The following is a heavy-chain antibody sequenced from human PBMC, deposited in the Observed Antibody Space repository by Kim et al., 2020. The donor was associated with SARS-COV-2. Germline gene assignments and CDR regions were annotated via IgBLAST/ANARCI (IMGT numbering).Heavy chain of an antibody. J-gene: IGHJ5*02. CDR3: ARVSSRLSGYYWGIDP. V-gene: IGHV4-34*01. D-gene: IGHD3-3*01. Sequence: SLKSRVTISVDTSKNQFSLKLSSVTAADTAVYYCARVSSRLSGYYWGIDPWGQGTLVTVSS.